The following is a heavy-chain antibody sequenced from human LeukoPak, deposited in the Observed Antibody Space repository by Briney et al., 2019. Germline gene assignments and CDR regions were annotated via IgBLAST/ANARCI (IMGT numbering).Heavy chain of an antibody. V-gene: IGHV1-8*01. CDR3: ARGRRELLLLFDY. CDR2: MNPNSGNT. J-gene: IGHJ4*02. CDR1: GYTFTSYD. Sequence: ASVKVSCKASGYTFTSYDINWVQQATGQGLEWMGWMNPNSGNTGYAQKFQGRVTMTRNTSISTAYMELSSLRSEDTAVYYCARGRRELLLLFDYWGQGTLVTVSS. D-gene: IGHD1-26*01.